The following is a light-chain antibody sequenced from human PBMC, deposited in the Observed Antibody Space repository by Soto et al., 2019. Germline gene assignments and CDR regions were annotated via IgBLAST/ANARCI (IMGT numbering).Light chain of an antibody. J-gene: IGKJ5*01. CDR1: QGISSH. V-gene: IGKV1-9*01. CDR2: VAS. CDR3: KQINSHPIT. Sequence: DIQLTQSPSFLSASVGDRVTITCRASQGISSHLAWYQQQPGKAPKLLIYVASTLQSGVPSRFSGSGSGTKFTLTISGLPPEDFASYYCKQINSHPITLGQGKRLEIK.